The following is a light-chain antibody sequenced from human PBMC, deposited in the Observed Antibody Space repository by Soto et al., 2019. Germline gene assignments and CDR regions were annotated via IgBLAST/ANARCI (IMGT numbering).Light chain of an antibody. V-gene: IGLV4-69*01. CDR2: VNSDGSH. CDR3: QTWGTGIRV. Sequence: QLVLTQSPSASASLGASVKLTCTLSSDHSNYIIAWHQQPPEKGTRFLMKVNSDGSHTKGNGIPDRSSGSSSGAERYLTICSLQSEDEAFYYCQTWGTGIRVFGGGTKLTVL. CDR1: SDHSNYI. J-gene: IGLJ3*02.